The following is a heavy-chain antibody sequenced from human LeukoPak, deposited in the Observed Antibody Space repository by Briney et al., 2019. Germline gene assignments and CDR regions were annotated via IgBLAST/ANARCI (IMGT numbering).Heavy chain of an antibody. V-gene: IGHV1-46*01. CDR1: GYTFTSHY. CDR2: ISPSGGST. J-gene: IGHJ4*02. D-gene: IGHD2-2*01. Sequence: ASVKVSCKASGYTFTSHYIHWVRQAPGQGLEWMGIISPSGGSTTYAQKFQGRVTMTTDTSTSTAYMELRSLRSDDTAVYYCAREYCSTTRCYMADYWGQGTLVTVSS. CDR3: AREYCSTTRCYMADY.